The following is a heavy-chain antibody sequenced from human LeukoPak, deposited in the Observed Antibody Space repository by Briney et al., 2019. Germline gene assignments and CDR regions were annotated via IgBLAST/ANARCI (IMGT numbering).Heavy chain of an antibody. CDR2: ITNSGENT. V-gene: IGHV3-21*01. D-gene: IGHD3-9*01. CDR3: ARDLDWGAFDA. Sequence: PGGSLRLSCEASGFSFPYGMSWVRQAPGKGLEWVSGITNSGENTYYADSVKGRFTISRDNAKNSLYLQMNSLRAEDTAVYYCARDLDWGAFDAWGQGTLVTVSS. J-gene: IGHJ5*02. CDR1: GFSFPYG.